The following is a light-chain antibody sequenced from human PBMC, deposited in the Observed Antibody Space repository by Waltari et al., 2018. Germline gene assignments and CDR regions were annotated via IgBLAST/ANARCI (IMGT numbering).Light chain of an antibody. CDR1: QSLLYSSHNNNY. CDR2: WAS. CDR3: QQYYSPPFT. Sequence: DIVMTQSPDSLAVSLGERATVPCKSSQSLLYSSHNNNYLAWYQQKPGQPPKLLISWASMRESGVPDRFSGSGSGTDFTLTISSLQAEDVAAYYCQQYYSPPFTFGGGTKVEIK. J-gene: IGKJ4*01. V-gene: IGKV4-1*01.